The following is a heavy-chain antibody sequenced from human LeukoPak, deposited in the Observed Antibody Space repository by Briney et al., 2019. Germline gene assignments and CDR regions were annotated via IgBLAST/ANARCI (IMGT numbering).Heavy chain of an antibody. CDR1: GGSISSSA. J-gene: IGHJ2*01. Sequence: SVKVSCKASGGSISSSAINWVRQAPGQGLEWMGGIIPIFNRVKKTQKFQDRVTITADESTSTVYMELSSLRSDDTAVYYCARDEGPVRGDWYFDLWGRGTLVTVSS. CDR3: ARDEGPVRGDWYFDL. D-gene: IGHD3-10*02. V-gene: IGHV1-69*13. CDR2: IIPIFNRV.